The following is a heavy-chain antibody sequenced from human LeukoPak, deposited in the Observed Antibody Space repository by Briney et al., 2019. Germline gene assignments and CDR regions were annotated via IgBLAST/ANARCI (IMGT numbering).Heavy chain of an antibody. CDR3: AGKDCSGGSCYPSYYYYMDV. J-gene: IGHJ6*03. CDR2: IYTSGST. Sequence: PSETLYLTCTVSGGSISSYYWSWIRQPAGKGLEWIGRIYTSGSTNYNPSLKSRVTMSVDTSKNQFSLKLSSVTAADTAVYYCAGKDCSGGSCYPSYYYYMDVWGKGTTVTVSS. D-gene: IGHD2-15*01. CDR1: GGSISSYY. V-gene: IGHV4-4*07.